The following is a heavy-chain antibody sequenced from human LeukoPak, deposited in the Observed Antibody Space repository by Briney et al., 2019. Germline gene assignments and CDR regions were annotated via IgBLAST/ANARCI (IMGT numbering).Heavy chain of an antibody. D-gene: IGHD3-10*01. Sequence: ASVKVSCKASRYTFTSYVINWVREAAGHGLEWMGWVNPNTGRTRYAQKFQGRITMTRGTSINTAYMELTTLGSADTAIFFCARLSQTRDYYTRGGYYYLGYWGQGTPVTVSS. J-gene: IGHJ4*02. CDR1: RYTFTSYV. CDR3: ARLSQTRDYYTRGGYYYLGY. V-gene: IGHV1-8*01. CDR2: VNPNTGRT.